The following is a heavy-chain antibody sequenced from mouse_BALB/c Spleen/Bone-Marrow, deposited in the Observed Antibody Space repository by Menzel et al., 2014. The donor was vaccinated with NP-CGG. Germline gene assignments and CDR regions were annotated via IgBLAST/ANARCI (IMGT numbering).Heavy chain of an antibody. D-gene: IGHD2-2*01. CDR1: GYLFNSYW. CDR2: IDPSDSEP. J-gene: IGHJ4*01. Sequence: VQLRQSGAELVRPGESVNRSCKASGYLFNSYWMHWVNQRPGQGLEWIGMIDPSDSEPRLNQKFKDKGTLTIDKSTSTTYMQLSSPTSEDSAISFCSREVGYYYAMVYWGQGSSVTPSS. V-gene: IGHV1S127*01. CDR3: SREVGYYYAMVY.